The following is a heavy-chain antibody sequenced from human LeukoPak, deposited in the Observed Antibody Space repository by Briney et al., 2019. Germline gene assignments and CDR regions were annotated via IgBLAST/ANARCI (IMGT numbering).Heavy chain of an antibody. CDR1: GLIFSGYA. Sequence: GGSLRLSCAASGLIFSGYAMHWVRQAPGKGLEWVAVISYDGTNKYYADSVKGRFTISRDTSKNTLYLQMNSLRAEDTAVYYCAREEYYFDYWGQGTLVTVSS. J-gene: IGHJ4*02. CDR2: ISYDGTNK. V-gene: IGHV3-30-3*01. CDR3: AREEYYFDY.